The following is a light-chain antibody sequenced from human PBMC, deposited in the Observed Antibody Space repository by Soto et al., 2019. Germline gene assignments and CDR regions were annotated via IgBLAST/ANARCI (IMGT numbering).Light chain of an antibody. CDR3: QQYNDYSWT. J-gene: IGKJ1*01. CDR1: QSISAW. V-gene: IGKV1-5*03. Sequence: DIQMTQAPSTLSASLGDRVSINCRASQSISAWLAWYQQKPGKAPRLLIYKASTLEIGVPSRLSGSGSGTEFTLTISSLQPDDVAIYYCQQYNDYSWTFGQGTKVDI. CDR2: KAS.